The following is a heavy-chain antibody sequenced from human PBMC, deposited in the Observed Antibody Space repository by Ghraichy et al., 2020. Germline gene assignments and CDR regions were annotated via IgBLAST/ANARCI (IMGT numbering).Heavy chain of an antibody. CDR1: GGSFSGYY. V-gene: IGHV4-34*01. Sequence: SETLSLTCAVYGGSFSGYYWSWIRQPPGKGLEWIGEINHSGSTNYNPSLKSRVTISVDTSKNQFSLKLSSVTAADTAVYYCARRHYYGSGSYYNYWGQGTLVTVSS. J-gene: IGHJ4*02. CDR2: INHSGST. CDR3: ARRHYYGSGSYYNY. D-gene: IGHD3-10*01.